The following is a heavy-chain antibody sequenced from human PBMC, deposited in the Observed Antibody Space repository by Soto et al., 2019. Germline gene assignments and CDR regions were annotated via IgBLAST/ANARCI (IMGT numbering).Heavy chain of an antibody. CDR2: IGIYGAPT. J-gene: IGHJ4*01. CDR1: GFTFSDSA. CDR3: MRGGFTATTAVY. D-gene: IGHD6-25*01. V-gene: IGHV3-64D*06. Sequence: WSSLRLSCSISGFTFSDSAIYWVRQAPGRVLEYVSAIGIYGAPTYYADSVKGRFTISRDQSKNTFLQMSSLRPEDTAVYFCMRGGFTATTAVYWGHGTLVTVSS.